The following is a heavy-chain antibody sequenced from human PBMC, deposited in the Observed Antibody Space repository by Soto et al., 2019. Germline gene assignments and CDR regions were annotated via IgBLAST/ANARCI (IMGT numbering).Heavy chain of an antibody. Sequence: PGGSLRLSCAASGFTFRSYTMSWVRQTPGRGLEWVSSINGGDGPTYYADSVKGRFTISRDNSKSTLYLQMNSLRVEDTAVYYCARGIYYGTPIDYWGQGTLVTVSS. CDR1: GFTFRSYT. J-gene: IGHJ4*02. CDR3: ARGIYYGTPIDY. CDR2: INGGDGPT. D-gene: IGHD3-10*01. V-gene: IGHV3-23*01.